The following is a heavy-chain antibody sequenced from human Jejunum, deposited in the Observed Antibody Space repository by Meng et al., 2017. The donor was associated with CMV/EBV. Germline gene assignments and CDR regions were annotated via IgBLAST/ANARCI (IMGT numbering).Heavy chain of an antibody. J-gene: IGHJ4*02. D-gene: IGHD6-13*01. CDR1: GSIRSSSYH. V-gene: IGHV4-39*01. CDR2: INYSGRT. CDR3: ASLAMYSGTWSFDFDS. Sequence: GSIRSSSYHWGWIRQPPGTGLEWIGSINYSGRTHNNPSLKSRVTISVDTSKNQVSLKLRSVTAADTGVYYCASLAMYSGTWSFDFDSWGQGTLVTVSS.